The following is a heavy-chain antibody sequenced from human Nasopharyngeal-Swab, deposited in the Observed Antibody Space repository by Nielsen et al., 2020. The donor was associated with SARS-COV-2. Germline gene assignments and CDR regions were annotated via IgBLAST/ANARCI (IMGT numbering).Heavy chain of an antibody. J-gene: IGHJ4*02. CDR1: GGSISSSNW. Sequence: SETLSLTYAVSGGSISSSNWWSWVRQPPGKGLEWIGEIYHSGSTNYNPSLKSRVTISVDKSKNQFSLKLSSVTAADTAVYYCARSPAGRCSGGSCRNFDYWGQGTLVTVSS. CDR3: ARSPAGRCSGGSCRNFDY. CDR2: IYHSGST. D-gene: IGHD2-15*01. V-gene: IGHV4-4*02.